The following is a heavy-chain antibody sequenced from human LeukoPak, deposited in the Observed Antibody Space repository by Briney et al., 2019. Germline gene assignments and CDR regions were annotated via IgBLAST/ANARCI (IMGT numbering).Heavy chain of an antibody. CDR2: VSRSGSTK. CDR1: GFTFSDYN. CDR3: ARVLRYCSGGNCYSGGLGYMDV. V-gene: IGHV3-11*01. J-gene: IGHJ6*03. D-gene: IGHD2-15*01. Sequence: GGSLRLSCAASGFTFSDYNMRWIRQAPGKGLEWVSSVSRSGSTKYYADSVKGRFTISRDNAKSSLFLQMNSLRAEDTAVYYCARVLRYCSGGNCYSGGLGYMDVWGKGTTVTISS.